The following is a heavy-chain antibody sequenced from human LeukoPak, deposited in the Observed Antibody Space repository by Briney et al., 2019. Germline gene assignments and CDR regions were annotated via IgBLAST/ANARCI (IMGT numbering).Heavy chain of an antibody. D-gene: IGHD3-10*01. CDR1: GFTFTTYA. J-gene: IGHJ4*02. Sequence: GGSLRLSCAASGFTFTTYAMKWVRQAPGKGLEWVSGLSGDGGYKYYADSAKGRFTISRDNSKNTLHLQMSSLRAEDTAIYYCTRDPSGSGPDFDFWGQGTLVIVSS. CDR2: LSGDGGYK. CDR3: TRDPSGSGPDFDF. V-gene: IGHV3-23*01.